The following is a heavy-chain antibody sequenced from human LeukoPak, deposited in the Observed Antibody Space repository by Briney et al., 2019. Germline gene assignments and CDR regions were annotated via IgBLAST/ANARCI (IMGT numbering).Heavy chain of an antibody. CDR2: IYHSGST. V-gene: IGHV4-4*02. J-gene: IGHJ6*02. CDR3: ARGHNPVGLWRYYYGMDV. CDR1: GGSISSSNW. D-gene: IGHD2-21*01. Sequence: SGTLSLTCAVSGGSISSSNWWSWVRQPPGKGLEWIGEIYHSGSTNYNPSLKSRVTISVDKSKNQFPLKLSSVTAADTAVYYCARGHNPVGLWRYYYGMDVWGQGTTVTVSS.